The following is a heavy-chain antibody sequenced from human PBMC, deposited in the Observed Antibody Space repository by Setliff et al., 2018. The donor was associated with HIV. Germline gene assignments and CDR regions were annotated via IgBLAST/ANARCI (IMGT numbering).Heavy chain of an antibody. V-gene: IGHV1-46*01. J-gene: IGHJ4*02. CDR1: GYTFTYFY. Sequence: ASVKVSCKASGYTFTYFYMHWVRQAPGQGLEWMGAFDPSDGSTTYAQKFEDRVTLTKDTSTSTVYMELSSLRSDDTAVYYCATYHYYDSSAYYVDLYYLDYWGQGTLVTVSS. D-gene: IGHD3-22*01. CDR3: ATYHYYDSSAYYVDLYYLDY. CDR2: FDPSDGST.